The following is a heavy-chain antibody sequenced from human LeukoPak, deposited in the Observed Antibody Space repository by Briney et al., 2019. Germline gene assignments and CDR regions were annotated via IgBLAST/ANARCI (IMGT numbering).Heavy chain of an antibody. D-gene: IGHD5-18*01. CDR2: SHYSGST. CDR3: ARGRYGNGYYYYYGVDV. V-gene: IGHV4-59*08. Sequence: PSETLSRTCTVSGGSISSYYWSWVRQPPGKGLEWIGCSHYSGSTYYDPSLKSRVTISVDTSKNQFSLKLSSVTAADTAVYYCARGRYGNGYYYYYGVDVWGQGTTVTVSS. CDR1: GGSISSYY. J-gene: IGHJ6*02.